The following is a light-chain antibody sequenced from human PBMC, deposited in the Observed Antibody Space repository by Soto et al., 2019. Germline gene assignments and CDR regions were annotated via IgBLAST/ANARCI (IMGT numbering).Light chain of an antibody. CDR1: QSVSSSY. J-gene: IGKJ4*01. CDR3: QQYGRSPFT. V-gene: IGKV3-20*01. CDR2: DAS. Sequence: EIVLTQSPGTLSLSPGERATLSCRASQSVSSSYLAWYQQVPGQAPRLLIYDASSRATGIPDRFSGSGSGTDFTLTIIRLEPEDFAMYYCQQYGRSPFTFGGGTKVEIK.